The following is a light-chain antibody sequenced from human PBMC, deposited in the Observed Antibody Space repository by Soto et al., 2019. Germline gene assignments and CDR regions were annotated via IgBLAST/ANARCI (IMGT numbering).Light chain of an antibody. CDR1: QSVSSSY. CDR3: QQYGSSSPIT. Sequence: EIVLTQSPGTLSLSPGERATLSCRASQSVSSSYLAWYQQKPGQAPRLLIYGASSRATGIPDRFSGSGSGTDFTLTISRLDPQDFAVYYCQQYGSSSPITFGQGTRLEIK. CDR2: GAS. J-gene: IGKJ5*01. V-gene: IGKV3-20*01.